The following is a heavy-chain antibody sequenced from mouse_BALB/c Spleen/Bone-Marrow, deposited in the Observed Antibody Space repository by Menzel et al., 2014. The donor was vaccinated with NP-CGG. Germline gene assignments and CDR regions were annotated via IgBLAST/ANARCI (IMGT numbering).Heavy chain of an antibody. V-gene: IGHV7-3*02. D-gene: IGHD1-1*01. CDR1: GFTFTDYY. CDR2: IRNKSNGYTT. J-gene: IGHJ4*01. CDR3: ARDYYGNIYAMDY. Sequence: DVQLVESGGGLVQPGGSLRLSCAPSGFTFTDYYMSWVRQPPGKALEWLGSIRNKSNGYTTEYSASVKGRFTISRDNSQSILYLQMNTLRAEDSATYYCARDYYGNIYAMDYWGQGTSVTVSS.